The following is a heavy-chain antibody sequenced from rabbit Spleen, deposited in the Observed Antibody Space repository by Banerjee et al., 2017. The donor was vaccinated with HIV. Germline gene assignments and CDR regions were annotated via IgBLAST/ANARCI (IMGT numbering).Heavy chain of an antibody. CDR2: IYTGNGKT. J-gene: IGHJ6*01. Sequence: QSLEESGGDLVKPGASLTLTCTVSGFSFSSGYDMCWVRQAPGKGLEWIGCIYTGNGKTYYASWAKGRFTISKTSSTTVTLQMTSLTAADTATYFCARDAGTSFSTYGMDLWGPGTLVTVS. CDR3: ARDAGTSFSTYGMDL. CDR1: GFSFSSGYD. D-gene: IGHD8-1*01. V-gene: IGHV1S40*01.